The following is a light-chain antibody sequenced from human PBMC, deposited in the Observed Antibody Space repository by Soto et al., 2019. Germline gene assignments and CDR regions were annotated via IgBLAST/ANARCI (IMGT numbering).Light chain of an antibody. CDR1: QTVSSSF. CDR3: QQYGTPRSVT. J-gene: IGKJ5*01. V-gene: IGKV3-20*01. Sequence: EVVLTQSPGTLSLSPGERATLSCRASQTVSSSFLAWYQQKPGQAPRLLIYGVSSRATGIPDRFSGSGSGTDFTLTISKVEPEDFAVYYCQQYGTPRSVTFGQGTRLEIK. CDR2: GVS.